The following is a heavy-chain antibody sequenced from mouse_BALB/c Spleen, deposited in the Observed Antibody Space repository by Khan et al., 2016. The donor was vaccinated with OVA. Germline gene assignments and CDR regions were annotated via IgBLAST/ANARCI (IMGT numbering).Heavy chain of an antibody. V-gene: IGHV1S29*02. J-gene: IGHJ2*01. CDR2: IYPYNGGT. CDR1: GYTFTDYN. D-gene: IGHD2-4*01. CDR3: ARSGGPGYDYCFDY. Sequence: EVQLQESGPELVKPGASVKISCKASGYTFTDYNMHWVKQSHGKSLDWIGYIYPYNGGTGYNQKFKSKATLTVDNSSSTAYMELRSLTSEDSAVFYYARSGGPGYDYCFDYWGQGTTLTVSS.